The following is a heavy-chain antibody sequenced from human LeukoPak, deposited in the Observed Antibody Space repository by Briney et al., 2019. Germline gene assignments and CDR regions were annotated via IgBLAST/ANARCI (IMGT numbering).Heavy chain of an antibody. CDR1: GYTFTSYG. CDR3: ARVVRSYSSSYLFDI. CDR2: MNPNSGNT. V-gene: IGHV1-8*02. D-gene: IGHD6-6*01. Sequence: GASVKVSCKASGYTFTSYGISWVRQATGRGLEWMGWMNPNSGNTGYAQKFQGRVTMTRNTSISTAYMELSSLRSEDTAVYYCARVVRSYSSSYLFDIWGQGTMVTVSS. J-gene: IGHJ3*02.